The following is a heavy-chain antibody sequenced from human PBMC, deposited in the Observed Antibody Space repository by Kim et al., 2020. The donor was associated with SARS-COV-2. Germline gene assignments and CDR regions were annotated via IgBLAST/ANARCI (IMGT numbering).Heavy chain of an antibody. V-gene: IGHV1-8*01. CDR3: YDDILTGYTTTSDY. CDR2: MNPNSGNT. Sequence: ASVKVSCKASGYTLTSYDINWVRQATGQGLEWMGWMNPNSGNTGYAQQFQGRVTMTRNTSISTAYMELSSLRSEDTAVYYCYDDILTGYTTTSDYWGQGTLVTVSS. CDR1: GYTLTSYD. D-gene: IGHD3-9*01. J-gene: IGHJ4*02.